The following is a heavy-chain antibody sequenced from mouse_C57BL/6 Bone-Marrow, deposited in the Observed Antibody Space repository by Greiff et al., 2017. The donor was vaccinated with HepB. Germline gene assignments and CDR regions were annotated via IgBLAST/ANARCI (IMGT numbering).Heavy chain of an antibody. D-gene: IGHD2-5*01. V-gene: IGHV5-12*01. CDR1: GFTFSDYY. J-gene: IGHJ3*01. CDR3: ARHDYINSFFAY. Sequence: DVQLVESGGGLVQPGGSLKLSCAASGFTFSDYYMYWVRQTPEKRLEWVAYISNGGGSTYYPDTVKGRFTISRDKAKNTPYLQMSRLKSEDTAMYYCARHDYINSFFAYWGQVTLVTVSA. CDR2: ISNGGGST.